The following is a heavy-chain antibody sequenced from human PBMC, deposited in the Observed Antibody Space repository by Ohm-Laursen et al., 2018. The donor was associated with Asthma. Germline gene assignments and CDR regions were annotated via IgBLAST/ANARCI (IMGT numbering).Heavy chain of an antibody. Sequence: SVKVSCKASGGTFSRSAISWVRQAPGQGLEWMGEIYPIFGSANYAQKFQGRVTITADESTSTAYMELSSLRSEDTAVYYCARGADQYGMDVWGQGTTVTVSS. D-gene: IGHD2-2*01. CDR2: IYPIFGSA. CDR1: GGTFSRSA. V-gene: IGHV1-69*13. CDR3: ARGADQYGMDV. J-gene: IGHJ6*02.